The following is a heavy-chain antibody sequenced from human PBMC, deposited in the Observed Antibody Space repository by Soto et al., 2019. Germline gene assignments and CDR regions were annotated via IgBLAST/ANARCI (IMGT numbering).Heavy chain of an antibody. J-gene: IGHJ4*02. CDR3: ARDKITGLFDY. CDR2: IYYSGST. CDR1: GGSISSGVYY. Sequence: SETLSLTCTVSGGSISSGVYYWSWIRQHPGKGLEWIGYIYYSGSTFYNPSLKSRVTISVDTSKNQFSLKLTSVTAADTAVYYCARDKITGLFDYWGQGTLVTVSS. D-gene: IGHD2-8*02. V-gene: IGHV4-31*03.